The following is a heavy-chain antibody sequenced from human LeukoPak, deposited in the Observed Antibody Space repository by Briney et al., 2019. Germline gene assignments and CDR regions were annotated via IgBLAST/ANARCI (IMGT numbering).Heavy chain of an antibody. CDR2: IYYSGST. CDR3: ARLDSVPAAPYFDY. CDR1: GGSISSSSYY. D-gene: IGHD2-2*01. J-gene: IGHJ4*02. Sequence: PSETLSLTCTVSGGSISSSSYYWGCIRQPPGKGLECIGSIYYSGSTYYNPSLKSRVTISVDTSKNQFSLKLSSVTAADTAVYYCARLDSVPAAPYFDYWGQGTLVTVSS. V-gene: IGHV4-39*01.